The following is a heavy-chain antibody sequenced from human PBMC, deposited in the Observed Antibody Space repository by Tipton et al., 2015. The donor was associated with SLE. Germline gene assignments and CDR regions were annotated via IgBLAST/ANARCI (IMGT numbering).Heavy chain of an antibody. Sequence: LRLSCAVYGGSFSGYYWSWIRQPPGKGLEWIGEINHSGSTNYNPSLKSRVTISVDTSKNQFSLKLSSVTAADTAVYYCAGLYSSSWLPFGYWGQGTLVTVSS. J-gene: IGHJ4*02. CDR3: AGLYSSSWLPFGY. CDR1: GGSFSGYY. V-gene: IGHV4-34*01. CDR2: INHSGST. D-gene: IGHD6-13*01.